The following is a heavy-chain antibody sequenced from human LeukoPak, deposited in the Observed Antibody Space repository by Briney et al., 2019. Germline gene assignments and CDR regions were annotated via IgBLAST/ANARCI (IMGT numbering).Heavy chain of an antibody. D-gene: IGHD3-10*01. CDR1: GGSVSSGNFY. CDR3: ARSGYALGTYFDY. V-gene: IGHV4-61*01. Sequence: PSETLSLTCTVSGGSVSSGNFYWSWIRQPPGKGLEWIGYIYYSGGTNYNPSLKSRVTISVDTSKNQFSLKLTSVTAADTAVYYCARSGYALGTYFDYWGQGTLVTVSS. CDR2: IYYSGGT. J-gene: IGHJ4*02.